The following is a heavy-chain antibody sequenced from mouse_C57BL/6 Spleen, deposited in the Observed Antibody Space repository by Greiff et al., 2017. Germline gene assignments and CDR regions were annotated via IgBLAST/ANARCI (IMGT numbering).Heavy chain of an antibody. CDR3: ARRGVPTVDC. D-gene: IGHD1-1*01. Sequence: VQLQQSGPELVKPGASVKISCKASGYAFSSSWMNWVKQRPGKGLEWIGRIYPGDGDTNYNGKFKGKATLTADKSSSTAYMQLSSLTSEDSAVYFCARRGVPTVDCWGPGTTLTVSS. CDR1: GYAFSSSW. CDR2: IYPGDGDT. V-gene: IGHV1-82*01. J-gene: IGHJ2*01.